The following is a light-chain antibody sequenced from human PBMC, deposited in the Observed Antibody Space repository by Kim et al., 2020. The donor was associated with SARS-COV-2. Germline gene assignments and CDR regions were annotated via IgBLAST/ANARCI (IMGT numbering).Light chain of an antibody. V-gene: IGKV3-20*01. Sequence: RPPLSCRTCQSVTRSWLAWYQQKPGQAPMLLIYGASSRATGIPDRFSGSGSGTDFSLTISRLEPEDFAVYCCQQYDSSPYTFGQGTKLEI. J-gene: IGKJ2*01. CDR3: QQYDSSPYT. CDR2: GAS. CDR1: QSVTRSW.